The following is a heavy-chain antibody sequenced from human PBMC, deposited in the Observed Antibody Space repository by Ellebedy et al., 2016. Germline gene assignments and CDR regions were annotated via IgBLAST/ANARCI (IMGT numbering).Heavy chain of an antibody. V-gene: IGHV1-2*02. CDR3: ARGRITMVRGVLYLDY. CDR2: INPNSGGT. J-gene: IGHJ4*02. Sequence: ASVKVSXXASGYTFTGYYMHWVRQAPGQGLEWMGWINPNSGGTNYAQKFQGRVTMTRDTSISTAYMELSRLRSDDTAVYYCARGRITMVRGVLYLDYWGQGTLVTVSS. D-gene: IGHD3-10*01. CDR1: GYTFTGYY.